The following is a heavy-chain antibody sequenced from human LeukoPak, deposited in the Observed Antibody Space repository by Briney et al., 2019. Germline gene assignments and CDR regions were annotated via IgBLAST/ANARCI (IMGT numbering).Heavy chain of an antibody. CDR1: GGSISSSSYY. J-gene: IGHJ3*02. D-gene: IGHD3-22*01. CDR3: ARGSYDSSGYYYDDAFDI. CDR2: IYYSGIT. Sequence: PSETLSLXCTVSGGSISSSSYYWGWIRQPPGKGLEWIGSIYYSGITYYNPSLKSRVTISVDTSKNQFSLKLSSVTAADTAVYYCARGSYDSSGYYYDDAFDIWGQGTMVTVSS. V-gene: IGHV4-39*01.